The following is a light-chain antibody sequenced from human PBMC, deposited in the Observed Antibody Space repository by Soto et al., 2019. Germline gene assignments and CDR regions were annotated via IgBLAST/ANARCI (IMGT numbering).Light chain of an antibody. J-gene: IGKJ1*01. CDR2: AAS. CDR1: QGISNS. V-gene: IGKV1-27*01. Sequence: DIQMTQSPSSLSASVGDTVTITCRASQGISNSLAWYQQKPGKVPKLLIYAASTLQSGVPSRFSGSGSGTDFTLTISSLQPEDVATYYCQKYNSAWLTFGQRTKVEIK. CDR3: QKYNSAWLT.